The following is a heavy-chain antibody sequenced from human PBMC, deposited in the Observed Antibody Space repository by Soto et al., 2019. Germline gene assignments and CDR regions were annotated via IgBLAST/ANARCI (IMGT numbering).Heavy chain of an antibody. CDR3: AKALVPALTAKFGY. CDR1: GFIFNNYA. D-gene: IGHD5-18*01. CDR2: VTASGGGT. J-gene: IGHJ4*02. V-gene: IGHV3-23*01. Sequence: QSVGSLRLSCAASGFIFNNYAMTWVCQAPGKGLEWVSTVTASGGGTFYANSVKGRFTISRDNSRNTLHLQMSSLRVEDTALYYCAKALVPALTAKFGYWGQGTLVTVPS.